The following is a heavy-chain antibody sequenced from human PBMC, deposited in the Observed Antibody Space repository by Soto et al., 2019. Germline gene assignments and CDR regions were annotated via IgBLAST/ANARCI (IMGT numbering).Heavy chain of an antibody. D-gene: IGHD2-21*02. CDR2: IIPIFGTA. Sequence: ASVKVSCKASGGTFSSYAISWVRQAPGQGLEWMGGIIPIFGTANYAQKFQGRATITADESTSTAYMELSSLRSEDTAVYYCARSTDGDYYYYYGMDVWGQGTRVTVAS. CDR1: GGTFSSYA. V-gene: IGHV1-69*13. CDR3: ARSTDGDYYYYYGMDV. J-gene: IGHJ6*02.